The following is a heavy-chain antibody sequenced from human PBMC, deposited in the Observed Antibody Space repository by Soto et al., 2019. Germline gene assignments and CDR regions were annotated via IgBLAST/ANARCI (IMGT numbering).Heavy chain of an antibody. CDR3: VRDDGYSYGYNFDY. J-gene: IGHJ4*02. CDR2: IRISTNTI. Sequence: EVQLVESGGGLVQPGGSLRLSCAASGFTFSSYSMNWVRQGPGKGLEWISYIRISTNTIYYADSVKGRFTISRDYAKNSSYLQMNSLRDEDTAVYYCVRDDGYSYGYNFDYWGQGTLVAVSS. CDR1: GFTFSSYS. D-gene: IGHD5-18*01. V-gene: IGHV3-48*02.